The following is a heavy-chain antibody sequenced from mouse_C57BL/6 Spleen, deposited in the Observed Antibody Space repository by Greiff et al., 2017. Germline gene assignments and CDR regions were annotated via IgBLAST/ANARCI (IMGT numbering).Heavy chain of an antibody. V-gene: IGHV5-4*01. CDR1: GFTFSSYA. J-gene: IGHJ3*01. D-gene: IGHD2-4*01. CDR3: ARDDDYDAWFAY. CDR2: ISDGGSYT. Sequence: EVKVEESGGGLVKPGGSLKLSCAASGFTFSSYAMSWVRQTPEKRLEWVATISDGGSYTYYPDNVKGRFTISRDNAKNNLYLQMSHLKSEDTAMYYCARDDDYDAWFAYWGQGTLVTVSA.